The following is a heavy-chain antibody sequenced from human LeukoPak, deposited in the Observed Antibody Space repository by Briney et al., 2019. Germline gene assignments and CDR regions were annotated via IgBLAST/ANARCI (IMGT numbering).Heavy chain of an antibody. CDR1: GYTFSRYA. CDR2: INTYTGNP. J-gene: IGHJ4*02. CDR3: ARDGSGTYYKASLDY. Sequence: ASVKVSCKASGYTFSRYALNWVRQAPGQGLEWMGWINTYTGNPTYAQGFTGRFVFSLDTSVSTAYVQISSLKAEDTAVYYCARDGSGTYYKASLDYWGQGTLVTVSS. V-gene: IGHV7-4-1*02. D-gene: IGHD3-10*01.